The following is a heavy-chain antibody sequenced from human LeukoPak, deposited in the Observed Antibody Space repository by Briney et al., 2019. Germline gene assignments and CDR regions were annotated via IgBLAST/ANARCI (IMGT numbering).Heavy chain of an antibody. Sequence: GGSLRLSCAASGFTFSTYEMNWVRQAPGKRLEWVSYISSGGSTVYYADSVKGRFTISRDNAKNSLYLQMNSLRAEDTAVYYCARDGVEYSTIFDYWGQGTLVTVSS. J-gene: IGHJ4*02. V-gene: IGHV3-48*03. CDR1: GFTFSTYE. D-gene: IGHD6-6*01. CDR2: ISSGGSTV. CDR3: ARDGVEYSTIFDY.